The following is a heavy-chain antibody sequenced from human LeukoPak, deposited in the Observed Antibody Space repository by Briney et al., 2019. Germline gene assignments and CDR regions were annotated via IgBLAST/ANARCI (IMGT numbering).Heavy chain of an antibody. J-gene: IGHJ5*02. Sequence: SETLSLTCTVSGGSISSGDYYWGWIRQPPGKGLEWIGSVYYTGASYYNPSLKSRVTISIDTSKNHFSLNLTSVTAADTAVYYCARVERNHGSGSPGWFDPWGQGTLVTVSS. CDR2: VYYTGAS. D-gene: IGHD3-10*01. V-gene: IGHV4-39*07. CDR3: ARVERNHGSGSPGWFDP. CDR1: GGSISSGDYY.